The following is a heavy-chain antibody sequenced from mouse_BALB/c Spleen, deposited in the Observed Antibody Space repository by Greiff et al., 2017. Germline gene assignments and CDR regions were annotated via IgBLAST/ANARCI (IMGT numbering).Heavy chain of an antibody. D-gene: IGHD4-1*01. CDR3: AINWNYFDY. CDR1: GYSITSDYA. J-gene: IGHJ2*01. Sequence: EVKVEESGPGLVKPSQSLSLTCTVTGYSITSDYAWNWIRQFPGNKLEWMGYISYSGSTSYNPSLKSRISITRDTSKNQFFLQLNSVTTEDTATYYCAINWNYFDYWGQGTTLTVSS. V-gene: IGHV3-2*02. CDR2: ISYSGST.